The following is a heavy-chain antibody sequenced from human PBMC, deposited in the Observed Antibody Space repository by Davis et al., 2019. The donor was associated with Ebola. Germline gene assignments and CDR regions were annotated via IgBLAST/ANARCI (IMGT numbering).Heavy chain of an antibody. Sequence: AASVKVSCKASGYSFTAYYIHWVRQAPGQGLEWMGWISAYNGNTNYAQKLQGRVTMTTDTSTSTAYMELRSLRSDDTAVYYCARDYYDSSVYFQHWGQGTLVTVSS. D-gene: IGHD3-22*01. CDR2: ISAYNGNT. CDR3: ARDYYDSSVYFQH. J-gene: IGHJ1*01. V-gene: IGHV1-18*04. CDR1: GYSFTAYY.